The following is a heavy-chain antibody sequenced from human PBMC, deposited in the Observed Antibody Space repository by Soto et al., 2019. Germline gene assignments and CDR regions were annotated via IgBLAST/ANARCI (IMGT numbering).Heavy chain of an antibody. V-gene: IGHV1-18*01. CDR2: ISAYNGNT. CDR3: ARYCSGGSCDSNTAFDI. CDR1: GYTFTSYG. Sequence: ASVKVSCKASGYTFTSYGITWVRQAPGQGLEYMGRISAYNGNTNYAQKLQGRVTMTADTSTNTAYMELRSLRSDDTAVYYCARYCSGGSCDSNTAFDIWGQGTMVTVS. J-gene: IGHJ3*02. D-gene: IGHD2-15*01.